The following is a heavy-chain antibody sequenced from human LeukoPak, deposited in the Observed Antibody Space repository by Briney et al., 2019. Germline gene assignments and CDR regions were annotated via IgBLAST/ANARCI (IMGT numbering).Heavy chain of an antibody. V-gene: IGHV1-69*05. CDR3: ASATELLLFDP. Sequence: SVKVSCKASGGTFSSYATSWVRQAPGQGLEWMGGIIPIFGTANYAQKFQGRVTITTDESTSTAYMELSSLRSEDTAAYYCASATELLLFDPWGQGTLVTVSS. J-gene: IGHJ5*02. CDR2: IIPIFGTA. CDR1: GGTFSSYA. D-gene: IGHD1-7*01.